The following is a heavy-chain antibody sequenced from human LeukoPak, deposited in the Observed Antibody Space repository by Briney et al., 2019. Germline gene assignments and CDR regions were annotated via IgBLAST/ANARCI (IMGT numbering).Heavy chain of an antibody. D-gene: IGHD2-2*01. V-gene: IGHV4-34*01. CDR1: GGSFSGYY. J-gene: IGHJ5*02. CDR2: INHSGST. Sequence: SETLSLTCAVYGGSFSGYYWSWIRQPPGKGLEWIGEINHSGSTNYNPSLKSRVTISVDTSKNQFSLKLSSVTAADTAVYYCASRSNSHNWFDPWGQGTLVTVSS. CDR3: ASRSNSHNWFDP.